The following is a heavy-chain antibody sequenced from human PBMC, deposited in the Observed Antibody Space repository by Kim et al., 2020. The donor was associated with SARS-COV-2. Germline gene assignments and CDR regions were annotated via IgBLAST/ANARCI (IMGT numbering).Heavy chain of an antibody. J-gene: IGHJ4*02. CDR2: IKDDGSGT. D-gene: IGHD2-15*01. Sequence: GGSLRLSCAASGFIFSSCCMYWVRQGPGKGLEWVSRIKDDGSGTWYTDSVKGRFSISRDNAKNTVYLQMNSLRAEDTALYYCARMGGSCIGGNSCGQGTLVTVSS. V-gene: IGHV3-74*01. CDR1: GFIFSSCC. CDR3: ARMGGSCIGGNS.